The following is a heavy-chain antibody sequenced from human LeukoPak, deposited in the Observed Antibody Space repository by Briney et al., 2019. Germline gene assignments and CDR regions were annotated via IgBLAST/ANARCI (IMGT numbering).Heavy chain of an antibody. CDR1: GFTFNNYA. Sequence: GASLRLSCAASGFTFNNYAMSWVRQAPGNGLEWVSAILGSGRSAYYADSVKGRFTISRDNSKNSLFLQMNSLRVEDTALYYCSKWGDYDVLTGYYDSDFWGQGTLVTFSA. D-gene: IGHD3-9*01. J-gene: IGHJ4*02. CDR2: ILGSGRSA. V-gene: IGHV3-23*01. CDR3: SKWGDYDVLTGYYDSDF.